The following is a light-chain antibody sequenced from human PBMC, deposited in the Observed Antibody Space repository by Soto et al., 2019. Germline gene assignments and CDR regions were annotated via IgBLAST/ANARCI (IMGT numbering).Light chain of an antibody. J-gene: IGLJ1*01. CDR3: SSYTSSRTNV. Sequence: QSLLTQPASVSGSPGYSITISCPGPSSDVGGYNYVSWYQQHPGKAPKLMIYDVSNRPSGVSNRFSGSKSGNTASLTISGLQAEDEADYYCSSYTSSRTNVFGTGTKVTVL. V-gene: IGLV2-14*01. CDR2: DVS. CDR1: SSDVGGYNY.